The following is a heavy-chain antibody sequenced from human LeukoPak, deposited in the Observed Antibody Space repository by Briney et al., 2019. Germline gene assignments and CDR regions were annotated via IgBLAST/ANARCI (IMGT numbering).Heavy chain of an antibody. J-gene: IGHJ3*02. V-gene: IGHV3-7*01. CDR3: ARGGIVATGVAFDI. D-gene: IGHD5-12*01. CDR1: GFTFSSYW. CDR2: IKQDGSEK. Sequence: GGSLRLSCAASGFTFSSYWMSWVRQAPGKGLEWVANIKQDGSEKYYVDSVKGRFTISRDNSKNTLYLQMNSLRAEDTAVYYCARGGIVATGVAFDIWGQGTMVTVSS.